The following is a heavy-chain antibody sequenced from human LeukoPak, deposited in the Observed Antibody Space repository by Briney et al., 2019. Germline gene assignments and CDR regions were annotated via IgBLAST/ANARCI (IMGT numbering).Heavy chain of an antibody. V-gene: IGHV3-20*01. Sequence: GGSLRLSCAASRFKFDDYGMSWVRQVPGKGLEWVSRINWNGGSRGYADSVKGRFTISRDNAKNSVCLQMNSLRSEDTAFYHCARDRCSSTSCYNTPNWFDPWGQGTLVTVSS. D-gene: IGHD2-2*02. CDR2: INWNGGSR. J-gene: IGHJ5*02. CDR3: ARDRCSSTSCYNTPNWFDP. CDR1: RFKFDDYG.